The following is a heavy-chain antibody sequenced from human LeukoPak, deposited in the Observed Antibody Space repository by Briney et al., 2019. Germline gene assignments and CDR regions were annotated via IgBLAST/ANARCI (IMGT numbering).Heavy chain of an antibody. CDR3: ARNSLTVTAGSPFDY. CDR2: ISYDGSNK. J-gene: IGHJ4*02. Sequence: PGRSLRLSCAASGFTFSSYAMHWVRQAPGKGLEWVAVISYDGSNKYYADSVKGRFTISRDNSKNTLYLQMNSLRAEDTAVYYCARNSLTVTAGSPFDYWGQGTLVTVSS. CDR1: GFTFSSYA. V-gene: IGHV3-30-3*01. D-gene: IGHD2-21*02.